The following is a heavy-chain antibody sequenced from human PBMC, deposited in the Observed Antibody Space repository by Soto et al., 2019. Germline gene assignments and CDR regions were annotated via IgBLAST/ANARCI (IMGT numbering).Heavy chain of an antibody. D-gene: IGHD6-13*01. CDR2: INHSGST. CDR1: GGSFSGYY. CDR3: AASYSSRSPLDY. J-gene: IGHJ4*02. Sequence: PSETLSLTCAVYGGSFSGYYWSWIRQPPGKGLEWIGEINHSGSTNYNPSLKSRVTISVDTSKNQFSLKLSSVTAADTAVYYCAASYSSRSPLDYWGQGTLVTVSS. V-gene: IGHV4-34*01.